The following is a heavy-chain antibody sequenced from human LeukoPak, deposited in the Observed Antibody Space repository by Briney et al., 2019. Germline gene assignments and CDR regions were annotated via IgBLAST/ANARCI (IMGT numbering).Heavy chain of an antibody. CDR3: ARGHYDVLTSSYKWTPDY. CDR1: GFTFLTFN. Sequence: VGSLTGDCQAAGFTFLTFNMNCIRHYTGRWLESLSSVTNVGGYTYYADSVKGRFTTSRDNAKNSLSLRLDSLRAEDTAVYYCARGHYDVLTSSYKWTPDYWGQGTLVTVSS. V-gene: IGHV3-21*06. D-gene: IGHD3-9*01. J-gene: IGHJ4*02. CDR2: VTNVGGYT.